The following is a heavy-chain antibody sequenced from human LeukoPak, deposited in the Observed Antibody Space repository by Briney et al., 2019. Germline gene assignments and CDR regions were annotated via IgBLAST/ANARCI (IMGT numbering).Heavy chain of an antibody. V-gene: IGHV3-9*01. CDR3: AKDLYSSGRSAFFDY. CDR1: GFTFDDYA. D-gene: IGHD6-19*01. CDR2: ISWNSGSI. J-gene: IGHJ4*02. Sequence: GGSLRLSCAASGFTFDDYAMHWVRQAPGKGLEWVPGISWNSGSIGYADSVKGRFTISRDNAKNSLYLQMNSLRAEDTALYYCAKDLYSSGRSAFFDYWGQGTLVTVSS.